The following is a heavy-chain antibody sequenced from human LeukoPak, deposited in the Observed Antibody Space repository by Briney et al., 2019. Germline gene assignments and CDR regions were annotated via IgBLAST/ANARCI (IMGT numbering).Heavy chain of an antibody. J-gene: IGHJ4*02. V-gene: IGHV3-7*01. CDR1: GFTFSSYW. CDR3: ARGNVLLWFGENYFDY. CDR2: IKQDGSEK. D-gene: IGHD3-10*01. Sequence: GGSLRLSCAASGFTFSSYWMSWVRQAPGKGLEGVANIKQDGSEKYYVDSVKGRFTISRDNAKNSLYLQMNSLRAEDTAVYYCARGNVLLWFGENYFDYWGQGTLVTVSS.